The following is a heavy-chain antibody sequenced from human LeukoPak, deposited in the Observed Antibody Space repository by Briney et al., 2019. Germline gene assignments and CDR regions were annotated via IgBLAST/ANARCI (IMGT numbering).Heavy chain of an antibody. D-gene: IGHD5-12*01. V-gene: IGHV4-61*05. CDR1: GVSISSSSYY. Sequence: SETLSLTCTVSGVSISSSSYYWGWIRQPPGKGLQWIGFIYSIGSTNYNPSLKSRVTISLDTSKNQFSLRVSSVTSADTAVYYCARGNSGYDYAFDIWGQGTMVTVSS. CDR3: ARGNSGYDYAFDI. J-gene: IGHJ3*02. CDR2: IYSIGST.